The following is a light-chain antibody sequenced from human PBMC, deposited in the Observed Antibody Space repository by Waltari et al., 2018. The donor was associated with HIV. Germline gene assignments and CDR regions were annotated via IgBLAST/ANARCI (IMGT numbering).Light chain of an antibody. CDR2: EVT. CDR3: SSYAPTNKFYVL. CDR1: SSDIGGYNY. V-gene: IGLV2-8*01. Sequence: QSALTQPPSASGSPGQSVTMSCTGTSSDIGGYNYVSWYQQHPGKAPNLIMTEVTKRPSGVPDRFSGSKSGNTASLTVSGLQAEDEAHYYCSSYAPTNKFYVLFGGGTTLTVL. J-gene: IGLJ2*01.